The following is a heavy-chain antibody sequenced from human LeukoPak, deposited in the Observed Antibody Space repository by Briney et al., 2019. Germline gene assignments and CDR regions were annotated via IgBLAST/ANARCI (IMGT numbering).Heavy chain of an antibody. Sequence: GRSLRLSCAASGFTFSSCGMHWVRQAPGKGLEWVAVISYDGSNKYYADSVKGRFTISRDNSKNTLYLQMNSLRAEDTAVYYCARWRANYYFDYWGRGTLVTVSS. CDR2: ISYDGSNK. CDR3: ARWRANYYFDY. V-gene: IGHV3-30*03. J-gene: IGHJ4*02. CDR1: GFTFSSCG.